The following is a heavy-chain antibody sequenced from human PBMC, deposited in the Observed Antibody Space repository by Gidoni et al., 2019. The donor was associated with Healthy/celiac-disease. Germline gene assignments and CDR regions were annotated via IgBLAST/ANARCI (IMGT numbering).Heavy chain of an antibody. J-gene: IGHJ3*02. CDR3: AKDDYGGNSFGGAFDI. V-gene: IGHV3-30*18. CDR2: ISYDGSNK. Sequence: QVQLVESGGGVVQPGRSLRLSCAASGFTFSSYGMHWVRQAPGKGLEWVAVISYDGSNKYYADSVKGRFTISRDNSKNTLYLQMNSLRAEDTAVYYCAKDDYGGNSFGGAFDIWGQGTMVTVSS. D-gene: IGHD4-17*01. CDR1: GFTFSSYG.